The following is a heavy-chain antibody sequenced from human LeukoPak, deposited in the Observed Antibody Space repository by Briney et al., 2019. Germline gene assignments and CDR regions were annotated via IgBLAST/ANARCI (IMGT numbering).Heavy chain of an antibody. Sequence: VASVKVSCKASGYTFTSYGISWVRQAPGQGLEWMGWISAYNGNTNYAQKFQGRVTITADESTSTAYMELSSLRSEDTAVYYCARDQGALYSSSWFKSFDYWGQGTLVTVSS. CDR3: ARDQGALYSSSWFKSFDY. CDR2: ISAYNGNT. CDR1: GYTFTSYG. V-gene: IGHV1-18*01. D-gene: IGHD6-13*01. J-gene: IGHJ4*02.